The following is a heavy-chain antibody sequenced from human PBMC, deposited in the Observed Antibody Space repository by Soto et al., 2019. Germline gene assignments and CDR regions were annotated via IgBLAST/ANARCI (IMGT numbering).Heavy chain of an antibody. CDR2: IYYSGST. V-gene: IGHV4-61*01. Sequence: ETLSLTCTVSGGSVSSGSYYWSWIRQPPGKGLEWIGYIYYSGSTNYNPSLKSRVTISVDTSKNQFSLKLSSVTAADTAVYYCARGDSSGWSYFDYWGQGTLVTVSS. CDR3: ARGDSSGWSYFDY. J-gene: IGHJ4*02. CDR1: GGSVSSGSYY. D-gene: IGHD6-19*01.